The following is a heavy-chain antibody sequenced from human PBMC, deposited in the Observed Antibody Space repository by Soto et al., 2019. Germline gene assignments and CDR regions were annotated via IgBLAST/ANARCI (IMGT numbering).Heavy chain of an antibody. CDR2: ISYDGSNT. J-gene: IGHJ4*02. CDR1: GFTFSIDA. Sequence: GGSLRLSCAASGFTFSIDAMNSVRQAPGKGLVWVALISYDGSNTYYADSVKGRFTISRDRSKNRLYLQMNSLRTTETALSYCGRCPSTTFHLGSDYWGQGTLVTFSS. V-gene: IGHV3-30*01. D-gene: IGHD2-2*01. CDR3: GRCPSTTFHLGSDY.